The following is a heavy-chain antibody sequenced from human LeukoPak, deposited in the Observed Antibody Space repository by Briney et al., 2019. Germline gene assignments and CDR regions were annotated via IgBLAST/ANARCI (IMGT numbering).Heavy chain of an antibody. CDR3: ARHGGYENDYYYYYMDV. CDR2: IYHSGST. CDR1: GYSISSGYY. D-gene: IGHD5-12*01. J-gene: IGHJ6*03. Sequence: SETLSLTCTVSGYSISSGYYWGWIRQPPGKGLEWIGSIYHSGSTYYNPSLKSRVTISEDTSKNQFSLKLSSVTAADTAVYYCARHGGYENDYYYYYMDVWGKGTTVTISS. V-gene: IGHV4-38-2*02.